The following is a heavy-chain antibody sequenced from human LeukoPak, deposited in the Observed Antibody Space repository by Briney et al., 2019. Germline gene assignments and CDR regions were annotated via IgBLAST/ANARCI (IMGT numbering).Heavy chain of an antibody. J-gene: IGHJ4*02. D-gene: IGHD3-10*01. CDR1: GFTFDDNG. CDR2: LNWNGGTT. CDR3: ATHSYYYGSGSYPHYLDY. Sequence: GGSLRLSCAAFGFTFDDNGMSWVRQAPGKGLEWVSGLNWNGGTTGYADSVKGRFTISRDNAKNFLYLQMNSLRAGDTALYYCATHSYYYGSGSYPHYLDYWGQGTLVTVSS. V-gene: IGHV3-20*04.